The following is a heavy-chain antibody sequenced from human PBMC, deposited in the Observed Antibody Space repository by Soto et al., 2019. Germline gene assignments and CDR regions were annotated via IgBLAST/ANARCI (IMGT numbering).Heavy chain of an antibody. CDR2: INHSGST. D-gene: IGHD1-26*01. J-gene: IGHJ4*02. CDR1: GGSFSGYY. Sequence: SETLSLTCAVYGGSFSGYYWSWIRQPPGKGLEWIGEINHSGSTNYNPSLKSRVTISVDTSKNQFSLKLSSVTAADTAVYYRARGGGINSGSYPDYWGQGTMVTVS. CDR3: ARGGGINSGSYPDY. V-gene: IGHV4-34*01.